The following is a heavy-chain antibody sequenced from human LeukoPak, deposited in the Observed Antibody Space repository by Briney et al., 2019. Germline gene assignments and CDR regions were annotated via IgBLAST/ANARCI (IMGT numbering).Heavy chain of an antibody. CDR1: GFTFSSYA. CDR3: ASTEGRWKYHFDY. D-gene: IGHD1-7*01. J-gene: IGHJ4*02. CDR2: ISGSGGST. V-gene: IGHV3-23*01. Sequence: GGSLRLSYAASGFTFSSYAMSWVRQAPGKGLEWVSAISGSGGSTYYADSVKGRFTISRDNSKNTLYLQMNSLRAEDTAVYYCASTEGRWKYHFDYWGQGTLVTVSS.